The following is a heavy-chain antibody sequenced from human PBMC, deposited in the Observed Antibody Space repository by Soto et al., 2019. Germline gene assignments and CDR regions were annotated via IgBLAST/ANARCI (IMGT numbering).Heavy chain of an antibody. CDR3: AKDAVPARIVVVTAIDY. CDR1: GFTFSSYA. J-gene: IGHJ4*02. V-gene: IGHV3-23*01. D-gene: IGHD2-21*02. CDR2: ISGSGGST. Sequence: GGSLRLSCAASGFTFSSYAMSWVRQAPGKGLEWVSAISGSGGSTYYADSVKGRFTISRDNSKNTLYLQMNSLRAEDTAVYYCAKDAVPARIVVVTAIDYWGQGTLVTVSS.